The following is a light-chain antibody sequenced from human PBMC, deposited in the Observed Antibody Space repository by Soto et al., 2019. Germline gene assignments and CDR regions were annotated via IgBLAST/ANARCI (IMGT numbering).Light chain of an antibody. V-gene: IGKV3-20*01. CDR2: GAS. CDR1: QSVSSSY. Sequence: EIVLTQYPGPLSLSPGERATLSCRASQSVSSSYLAWYQQKPGQAPRLLIYGASSRATGIPDRFSGSGSGTDFTLTISRLEPEDFAVYYCQQYGSSSYTFGQGTKLEIK. J-gene: IGKJ2*01. CDR3: QQYGSSSYT.